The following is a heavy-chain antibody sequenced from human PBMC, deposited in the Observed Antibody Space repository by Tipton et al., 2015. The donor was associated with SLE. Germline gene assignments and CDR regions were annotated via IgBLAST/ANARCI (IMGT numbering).Heavy chain of an antibody. D-gene: IGHD3-10*01. CDR3: ARGGFYPGSGNQYYFDY. V-gene: IGHV3-30*04. CDR2: ISYDGRNK. Sequence: SLRLSCAASGFTFSSYDMHWVRQAPGKGLEWVGVISYDGRNKYYADSVKGRFTISRDNSKNTLYLQMNSLRSEDTALYYCARGGFYPGSGNQYYFDYWGQGTLVTVSS. J-gene: IGHJ4*01. CDR1: GFTFSSYD.